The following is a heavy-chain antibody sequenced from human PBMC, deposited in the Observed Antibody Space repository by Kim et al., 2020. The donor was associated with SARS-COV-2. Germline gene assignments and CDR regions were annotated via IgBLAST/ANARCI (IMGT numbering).Heavy chain of an antibody. CDR3: AKGSHIVVVTANPLVDY. CDR2: ISGSGGST. D-gene: IGHD2-21*02. J-gene: IGHJ4*02. Sequence: GGSLRLSCAASGFTFSSYAMSWVRQAPGKGLEWVSAISGSGGSTYYADSVKGRFTISRDNSKNTLYLQMNSLRAEDTAVYYCAKGSHIVVVTANPLVDYWGQGTLVTVSS. CDR1: GFTFSSYA. V-gene: IGHV3-23*01.